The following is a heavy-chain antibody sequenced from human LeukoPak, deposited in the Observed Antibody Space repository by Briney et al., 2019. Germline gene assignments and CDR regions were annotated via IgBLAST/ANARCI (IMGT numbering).Heavy chain of an antibody. V-gene: IGHV4-61*01. J-gene: IGHJ5*02. CDR2: IYYSGST. D-gene: IGHD6-13*01. Sequence: PSETLSLTCTVSGGSVSSGSYYWSWIRQPPGKGLEWIGYIYYSGSTNYNPSLKSRVTISVDTSKNQFSLKLSSVTAADTAGYYCAGKRQQLVLNWFDPWGQGTLVTVSS. CDR1: GGSVSSGSYY. CDR3: AGKRQQLVLNWFDP.